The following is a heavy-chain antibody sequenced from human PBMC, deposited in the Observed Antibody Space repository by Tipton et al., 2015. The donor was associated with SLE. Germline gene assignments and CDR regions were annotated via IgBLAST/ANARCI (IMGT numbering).Heavy chain of an antibody. D-gene: IGHD4-11*01. V-gene: IGHV1-69*09. CDR3: AAYINYPAY. Sequence: QLVQSGAELTKPGDSVRVSCKASGGSFSDYTISWVRQAPGQGLEWMGRIILILGETDYAQKFQGRVTISADTSTSTIHMELISLTSEDTALYFCAAYINYPAYWGQGSLVTVSS. CDR2: IILILGET. J-gene: IGHJ4*02. CDR1: GGSFSDYT.